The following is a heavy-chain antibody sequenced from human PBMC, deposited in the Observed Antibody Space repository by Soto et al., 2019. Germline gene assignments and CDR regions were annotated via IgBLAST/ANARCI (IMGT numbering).Heavy chain of an antibody. Sequence: PSETLSLTCTVSGGSISSGGYYWSWIRQHPGKGLEWIGYIYYSGSTYYNPSLKSRITISVHTSKNQFSLKLRSVTAADPAVYFCARSTMPLIEVPDYWGQATLVTVSS. CDR3: ARSTMPLIEVPDY. CDR2: IYYSGST. V-gene: IGHV4-31*03. J-gene: IGHJ4*02. D-gene: IGHD3-22*01. CDR1: GGSISSGGYY.